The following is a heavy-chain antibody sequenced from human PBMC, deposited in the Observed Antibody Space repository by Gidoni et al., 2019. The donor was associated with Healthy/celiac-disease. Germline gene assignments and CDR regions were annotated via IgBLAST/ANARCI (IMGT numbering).Heavy chain of an antibody. Sequence: EVQLVESGGGLVKPGGSRILSCAASGFTFGRSAISWVRQAPGKGLEWVSAISGSGGSTYYADSVKGRFTISRDNSKNTLYLQMNSLRAEDTAVYYCAKDVAVGATPYYFDYWGQGTLVTVSS. J-gene: IGHJ4*02. D-gene: IGHD1-26*01. V-gene: IGHV3-23*04. CDR1: GFTFGRSA. CDR3: AKDVAVGATPYYFDY. CDR2: ISGSGGST.